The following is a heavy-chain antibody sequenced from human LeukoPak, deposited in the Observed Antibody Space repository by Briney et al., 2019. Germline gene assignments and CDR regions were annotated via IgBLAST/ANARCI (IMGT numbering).Heavy chain of an antibody. D-gene: IGHD1-26*01. Sequence: GGSLRLSCAASGFTFSTYNMNWVRQAPGKGLEWVSSISSTSSYIYYADSVKGRFTISRDNAKNSLYLQMNSLRAEDTAVYYCARCGRNNWFDPWGQGTLVTVSS. J-gene: IGHJ5*02. CDR1: GFTFSTYN. CDR2: ISSTSSYI. V-gene: IGHV3-21*01. CDR3: ARCGRNNWFDP.